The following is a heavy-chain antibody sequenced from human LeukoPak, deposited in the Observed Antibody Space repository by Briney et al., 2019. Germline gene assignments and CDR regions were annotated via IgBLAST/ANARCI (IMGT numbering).Heavy chain of an antibody. CDR3: ARDDVVVVGIDY. CDR1: GYTFTSYY. Sequence: ASVKVSCKASGYTFTSYYMHWVRQAPGQGLEWMGIINRSGGSTSYAQKFQGRVTMTRDTSTSTVYMELSSLRSEDTAVYYCARDDVVVVGIDYWGQGTLVTVSS. CDR2: INRSGGST. V-gene: IGHV1-46*01. J-gene: IGHJ4*02. D-gene: IGHD2-15*01.